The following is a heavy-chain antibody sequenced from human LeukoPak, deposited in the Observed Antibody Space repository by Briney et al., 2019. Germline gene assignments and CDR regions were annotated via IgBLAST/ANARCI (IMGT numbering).Heavy chain of an antibody. J-gene: IGHJ3*02. Sequence: GESLQISCPGSAYSSTSYWIGWARQMPGKGLEWRGIIYHGDSETRYSPSFQGQVTISADKSISTAYLQWSSLKASDTAMYYCARVFSVDAFDIWGQGTMVTVSS. D-gene: IGHD3-3*01. CDR2: IYHGDSET. CDR3: ARVFSVDAFDI. CDR1: AYSSTSYW. V-gene: IGHV5-51*01.